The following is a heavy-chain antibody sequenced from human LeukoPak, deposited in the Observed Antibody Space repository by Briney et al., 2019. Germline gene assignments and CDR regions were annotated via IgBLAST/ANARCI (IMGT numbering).Heavy chain of an antibody. CDR2: IYHSGST. Sequence: PSETLSLTCTVSGFSISSGYYWGWIRQPPGKGLEWIGSIYHSGSTYYNPSLKSRVTISVDTSKNQFSLKLSSVTAADTAVYYCASPSTIGYSSAWYVLADAFDIWGQGTMVTVSS. J-gene: IGHJ3*02. D-gene: IGHD6-19*01. CDR1: GFSISSGYY. CDR3: ASPSTIGYSSAWYVLADAFDI. V-gene: IGHV4-38-2*02.